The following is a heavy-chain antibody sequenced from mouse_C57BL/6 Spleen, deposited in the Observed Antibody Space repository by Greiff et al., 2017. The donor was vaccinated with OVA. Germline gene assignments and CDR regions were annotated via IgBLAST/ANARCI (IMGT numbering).Heavy chain of an antibody. V-gene: IGHV14-2*01. CDR2: IDPEDGET. D-gene: IGHD2-5*01. CDR1: GFHIKDYY. J-gene: IGHJ2*01. Sequence: EVKLMESGAELVKPGASVKLSCTASGFHIKDYYMHWVKQRTEQGLEWIGRIDPEDGETKYAPKFQGQATITADTSSNPAYLQLSSLTSEDTAVYYCARGPYYSNYSDYWGQGTTLTVSS. CDR3: ARGPYYSNYSDY.